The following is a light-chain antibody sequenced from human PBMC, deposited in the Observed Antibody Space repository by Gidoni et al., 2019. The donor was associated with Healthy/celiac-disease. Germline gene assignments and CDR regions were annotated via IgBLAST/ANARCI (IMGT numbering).Light chain of an antibody. CDR2: DAS. Sequence: EIVLTQYLATLSLSPGERATISCRASQSVCSYLAWYQQKPGQAPRLLIYDASNRSTGIPARFSGSGSGTDFTLTISSLEPEYFAVYYCQQRSNWPPYTFXQXTKLEIK. V-gene: IGKV3-11*01. J-gene: IGKJ2*01. CDR1: QSVCSY. CDR3: QQRSNWPPYT.